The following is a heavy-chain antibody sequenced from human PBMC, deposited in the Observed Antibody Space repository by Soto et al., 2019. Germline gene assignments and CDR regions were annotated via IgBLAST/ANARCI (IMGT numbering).Heavy chain of an antibody. CDR3: ASELELLTYYYYGMDV. CDR2: IYYSGST. CDR1: GGSISSSSYY. D-gene: IGHD1-7*01. V-gene: IGHV4-39*01. J-gene: IGHJ6*02. Sequence: QLQLQESGPGLVKPSETLSLTCTVSGGSISSSSYYWGWIRQPPGKGLEWIGSIYYSGSTYYNPSLKSRVTISVDTSKNQFSLKLSSVTAADTAVYYCASELELLTYYYYGMDVWGQGTTVTVSS.